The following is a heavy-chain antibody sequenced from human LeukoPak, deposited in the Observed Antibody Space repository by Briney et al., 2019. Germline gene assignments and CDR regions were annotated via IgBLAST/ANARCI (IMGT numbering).Heavy chain of an antibody. CDR3: AKGSTVTKLYFEY. D-gene: IGHD1-1*01. CDR1: GFTFSSYA. V-gene: IGHV3-23*01. CDR2: ISSRDGST. Sequence: GGSLRLSCAASGFTFSSYAMSWVRRAPGKGLGLVSAISSRDGSTYYADSVKGRFTISRDNSKNTLYLQVNSLRAEDTAVYYCAKGSTVTKLYFEYWGQGTLVTVSS. J-gene: IGHJ4*02.